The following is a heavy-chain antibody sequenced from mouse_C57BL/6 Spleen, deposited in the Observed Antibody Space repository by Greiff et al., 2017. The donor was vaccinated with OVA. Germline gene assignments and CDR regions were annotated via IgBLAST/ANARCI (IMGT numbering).Heavy chain of an antibody. CDR3: ARGGYGSYYFDY. CDR1: GYTFTTYP. V-gene: IGHV1-47*01. Sequence: QVQLKESGAELVKPGASVKMSCKASGYTFTTYPIEWMKQNHGKSLEWIGNFHPYNDDTKYNEKFKGKATLTVEKSSSTVYLELSRLTSDDSAVYYCARGGYGSYYFDYWGQGTTLTVSS. J-gene: IGHJ2*01. D-gene: IGHD1-1*01. CDR2: FHPYNDDT.